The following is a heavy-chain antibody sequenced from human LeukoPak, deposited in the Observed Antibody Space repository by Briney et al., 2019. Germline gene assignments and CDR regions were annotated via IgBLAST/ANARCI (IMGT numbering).Heavy chain of an antibody. D-gene: IGHD6-6*01. Sequence: SETLSLTCTVSGYSISSGYYWGWIRQPPGKGLEWIGSIYHSGSTYYNPSLKSRVTISVDTSKNQFSLKLSSVTAADTAVYYCARVIAARPWYFDYWGQGTLVTVSS. J-gene: IGHJ4*02. CDR3: ARVIAARPWYFDY. CDR2: IYHSGST. CDR1: GYSISSGYY. V-gene: IGHV4-38-2*02.